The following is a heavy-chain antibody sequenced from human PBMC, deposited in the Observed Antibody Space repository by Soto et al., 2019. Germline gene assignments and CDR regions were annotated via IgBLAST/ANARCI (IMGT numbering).Heavy chain of an antibody. CDR3: AKNQGVELVPLATVDWFDP. CDR2: IKQDGSAQ. Sequence: PGGSLRLSCAASGFTFSTSWMTWVRQAPGKGLEWVANIKQDGSAQYYVDSLKGRFSVSRDNAKNSLYLQMDSLRADDTAVYHCAKNQGVELVPLATVDWFDPWGQGSVVTVSS. J-gene: IGHJ5*02. CDR1: GFTFSTSW. D-gene: IGHD1-26*01. V-gene: IGHV3-7*03.